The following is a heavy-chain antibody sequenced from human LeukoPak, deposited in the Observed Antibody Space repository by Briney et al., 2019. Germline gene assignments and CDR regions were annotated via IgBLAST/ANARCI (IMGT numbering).Heavy chain of an antibody. CDR2: IRYDGSNK. Sequence: PGGSLRLSCAASGFTFSSYGMHWVRQAPGKGLKWVAFIRYDGSNKYYADSVKGRFTISRDNSKNTLYLQMNSLRAEDTAVYYCAKHPRYSGSYYFDYWGQGTLVTVSS. CDR3: AKHPRYSGSYYFDY. CDR1: GFTFSSYG. J-gene: IGHJ4*02. D-gene: IGHD1-26*01. V-gene: IGHV3-30*02.